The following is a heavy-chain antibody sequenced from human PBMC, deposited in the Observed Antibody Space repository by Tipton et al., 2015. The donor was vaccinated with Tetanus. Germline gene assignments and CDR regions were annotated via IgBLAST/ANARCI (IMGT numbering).Heavy chain of an antibody. D-gene: IGHD6-13*01. CDR2: IYFNGST. CDR3: ARDSSSWGRN. Sequence: TLSLTCTVSGGSISSYYWSWIRQPPGKGLEWIGYIYFNGSTNYNPSLKSRVTISVDRSKNQFSLKLSSVTAADTAVYYCARDSSSWGRNWGQGTLVTVSS. J-gene: IGHJ4*02. CDR1: GGSISSYY. V-gene: IGHV4-59*12.